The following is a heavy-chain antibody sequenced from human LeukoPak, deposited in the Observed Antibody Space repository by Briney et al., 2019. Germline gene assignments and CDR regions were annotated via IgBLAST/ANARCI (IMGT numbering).Heavy chain of an antibody. J-gene: IGHJ4*02. CDR1: GGSISGSSYY. CDR2: IYYRGST. V-gene: IGHV4-39*01. Sequence: PSETLSLTCSVSGGSISGSSYYWGWIRQPPGKGLEWIGNIYYRGSTYYHPSLKSRVIMSIDTSKNQFSLKVNSVTATDTAVYYCAKTVWSRLAAGLDSWGQGTLVTVSS. CDR3: AKTVWSRLAAGLDS. D-gene: IGHD2-21*02.